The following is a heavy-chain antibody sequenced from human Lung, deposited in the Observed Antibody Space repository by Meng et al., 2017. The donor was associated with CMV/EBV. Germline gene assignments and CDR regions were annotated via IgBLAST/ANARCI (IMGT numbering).Heavy chain of an antibody. D-gene: IGHD5-12*01. CDR3: ARDSPGGYGYFDS. J-gene: IGHJ4*02. CDR1: YGFTTSDDYY. Sequence: VQAQHSGPGLLQPSQTLSPTCTVSYGFTTSDDYYWSWIRRPPGKGLEWIGYIHYSGTTYYNPPLKSRIAISLDTSKNQFSLNLNSVTAADAAVYYCARDSPGGYGYFDSWGQGTLVTVSS. CDR2: IHYSGTT. V-gene: IGHV4-30-4*01.